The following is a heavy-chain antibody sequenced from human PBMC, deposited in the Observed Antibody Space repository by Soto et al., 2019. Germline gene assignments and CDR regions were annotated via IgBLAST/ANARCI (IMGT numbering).Heavy chain of an antibody. CDR1: GFTFSSYA. CDR2: ISSSGGST. CDR3: ARREAASSGGYYEGDY. V-gene: IGHV3-23*01. J-gene: IGHJ4*02. D-gene: IGHD1-26*01. Sequence: EVQLLEVGGGLVQPGGSLRLSCAASGFTFSSYAMSWVRQAPGKGLEWVSAISSSGGSTFYADSVKGRFTTSRDNSKNKLYLQMHGLRAEDTAVYYCARREAASSGGYYEGDYWGQGTLVTVSS.